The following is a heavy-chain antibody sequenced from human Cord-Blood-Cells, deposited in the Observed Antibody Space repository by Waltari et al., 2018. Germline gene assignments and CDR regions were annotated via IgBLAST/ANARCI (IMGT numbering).Heavy chain of an antibody. CDR3: ARFSGVTIFGVVIMSDAFDI. J-gene: IGHJ3*02. Sequence: QVQLQQWGAGLLKPSETLSLTCAVYGGSFSGYYWSWIRQPPGKGLEWIGEINQIGSTNYTPSLKSRVTKSVDTSKNHFSLKLSSVTAADTAVYYCARFSGVTIFGVVIMSDAFDIWGQGTMVTVSS. V-gene: IGHV4-34*01. CDR1: GGSFSGYY. D-gene: IGHD3-3*01. CDR2: INQIGST.